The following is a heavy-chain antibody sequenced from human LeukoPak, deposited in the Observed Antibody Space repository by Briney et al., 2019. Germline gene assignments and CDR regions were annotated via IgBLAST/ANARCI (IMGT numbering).Heavy chain of an antibody. CDR2: VSKSDGTT. CDR3: ARGSYGMDV. Sequence: GGSLRLSCAASGFTFTTYAMSWVRQAPGKGLEWVSSVSKSDGTTYYADSVEGRLTISRDNSKNTLHLQMNGLRAEDTAVYYCARGSYGMDVWGQGTTVTVSS. V-gene: IGHV3-23*01. J-gene: IGHJ6*02. CDR1: GFTFTTYA.